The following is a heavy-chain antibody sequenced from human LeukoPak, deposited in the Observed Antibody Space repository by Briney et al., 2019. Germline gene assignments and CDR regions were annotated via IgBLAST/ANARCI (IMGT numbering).Heavy chain of an antibody. CDR3: ARGNVDIVATYWFDP. Sequence: SETPSLTCTVSGGSISSYYWSWIRQPPGKGLEWIGYIYYSGSTNYNPSLKSRVTISVDTSKNQFSLKLSSVTAADTAVYYCARGNVDIVATYWFDPWGQGTLVTVSS. V-gene: IGHV4-59*01. D-gene: IGHD5-12*01. CDR2: IYYSGST. J-gene: IGHJ5*02. CDR1: GGSISSYY.